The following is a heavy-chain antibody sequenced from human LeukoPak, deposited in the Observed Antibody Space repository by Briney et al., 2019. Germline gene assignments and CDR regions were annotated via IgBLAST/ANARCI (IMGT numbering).Heavy chain of an antibody. CDR1: GYTFTSYA. J-gene: IGHJ5*02. CDR3: ARGSNWNDEGGWFDP. V-gene: IGHV1-3*01. CDR2: INAGNGNT. Sequence: ASVKVSCKASGYTFTSYAMHWVRQAPGQRLEWMGWINAGNGNTKYSQKFQGRVTITRDTPARTAYMELSSLRSEDAAVYYCARGSNWNDEGGWFDPWGQGTLVTVSS. D-gene: IGHD1-1*01.